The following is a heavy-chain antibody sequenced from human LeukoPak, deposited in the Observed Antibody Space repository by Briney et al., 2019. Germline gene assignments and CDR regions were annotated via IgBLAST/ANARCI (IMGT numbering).Heavy chain of an antibody. J-gene: IGHJ3*02. Sequence: ASVKVSCKASGYTFTSYYMHWVRQAPGQGLGWMGIINPSGGSTSYAQKFQGRVTMTRDTSTSTVYMELSSLRSEDTAVYYCARNPYYYDSSGYLNLDASDIWGQGTMVTVSS. CDR1: GYTFTSYY. CDR3: ARNPYYYDSSGYLNLDASDI. D-gene: IGHD3-22*01. CDR2: INPSGGST. V-gene: IGHV1-46*01.